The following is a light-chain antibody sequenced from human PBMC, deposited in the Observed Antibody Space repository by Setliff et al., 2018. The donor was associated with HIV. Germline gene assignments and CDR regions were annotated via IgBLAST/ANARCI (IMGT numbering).Light chain of an antibody. CDR2: EVS. CDR3: SSYTSSSTLSYV. Sequence: QSVLTQPASVSGSPGQSITISCTGTISDVGGYNYVSWYQQHPGKAPKLMIYEVSNRPSGVSNRFSGSKSGNTASLTISGLQAVDEADYYCSSYTSSSTLSYVFGTGTKVTVL. CDR1: ISDVGGYNY. J-gene: IGLJ1*01. V-gene: IGLV2-14*01.